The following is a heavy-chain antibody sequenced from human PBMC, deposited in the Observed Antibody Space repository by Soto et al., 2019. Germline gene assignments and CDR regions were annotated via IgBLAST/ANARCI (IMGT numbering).Heavy chain of an antibody. CDR3: ARDGGYCSGGSCYGYYFDY. J-gene: IGHJ4*02. V-gene: IGHV3-21*01. CDR1: GFTFSSYS. D-gene: IGHD2-15*01. Sequence: EVQLVESGGGLVKPGGSLRLSCAASGFTFSSYSMNWVRQAPGKGLEWVSSISSSSSYIYYADSVKGRFTISRDNAKNSLYLQMNSLRAEDTAVYYCARDGGYCSGGSCYGYYFDYWGQGTLVTVSS. CDR2: ISSSSSYI.